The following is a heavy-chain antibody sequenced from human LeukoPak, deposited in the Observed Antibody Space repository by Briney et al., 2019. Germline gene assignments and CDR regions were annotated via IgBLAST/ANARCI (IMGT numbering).Heavy chain of an antibody. V-gene: IGHV1-18*01. CDR1: GNSFNTYG. CDR3: ARAGDSSSWDNWFDP. D-gene: IGHD6-13*01. J-gene: IGHJ5*02. Sequence: GASVKVSCKTSGNSFNTYGITWVRQAPGLGLEWMGWINVNKKYAQKFQGRVTMTRDTSISTAYMELSRLRSDDTAVYYCARAGDSSSWDNWFDPWGQGTLVTVSS. CDR2: INVNK.